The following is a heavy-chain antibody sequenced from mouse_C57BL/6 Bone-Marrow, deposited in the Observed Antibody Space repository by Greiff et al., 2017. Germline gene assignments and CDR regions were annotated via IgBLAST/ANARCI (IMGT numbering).Heavy chain of an antibody. Sequence: VQLQQPGAELVRPGTSVKLSCKASGYTFTSYWMHWVKQRPGQGLEWIGVIDPSDSYTNYNQKFKGKATLTVDTSSSTAYMQLSSLTSEDSAVYYCARTGGPYYFDYWGQGTTLTVSS. CDR3: ARTGGPYYFDY. CDR1: GYTFTSYW. D-gene: IGHD3-3*01. CDR2: IDPSDSYT. V-gene: IGHV1-59*01. J-gene: IGHJ2*01.